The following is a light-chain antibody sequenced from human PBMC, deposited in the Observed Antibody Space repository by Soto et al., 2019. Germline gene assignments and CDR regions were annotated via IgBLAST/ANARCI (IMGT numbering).Light chain of an antibody. V-gene: IGLV2-14*03. CDR1: SSDVGGYNY. Sequence: QSALTQPASVSGSPGQSITISCTGTSSDVGGYNYVSWYQQHPGKAPKLMIYDVSNRPSGVSNRFSGPKSGNTASLTISGLQAEDEADYYCSSYTSSSLHVFGTGTKVTVL. CDR2: DVS. J-gene: IGLJ1*01. CDR3: SSYTSSSLHV.